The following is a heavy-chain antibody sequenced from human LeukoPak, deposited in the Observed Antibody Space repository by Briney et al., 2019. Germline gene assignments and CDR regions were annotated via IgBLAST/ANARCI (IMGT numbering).Heavy chain of an antibody. CDR1: GFTFSNFA. Sequence: GGSLRLSCAASGFTFSNFAMHWVRQAPGKGLEWVSGISGSGGGAHHADSVKGRFTISRDNSKNTLYLQMNRLRAEDTAVHYCAKDGAAWGQGTLVTVSS. J-gene: IGHJ5*02. CDR3: AKDGAA. D-gene: IGHD4/OR15-4a*01. CDR2: ISGSGGGA. V-gene: IGHV3-23*01.